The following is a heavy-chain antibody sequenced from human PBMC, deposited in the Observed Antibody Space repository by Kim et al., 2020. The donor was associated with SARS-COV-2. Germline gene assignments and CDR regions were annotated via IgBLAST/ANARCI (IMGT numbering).Heavy chain of an antibody. J-gene: IGHJ5*02. CDR1: GGSISSSSYY. CDR2: IYYSGST. CDR3: ARSVTMVRGVGFDP. D-gene: IGHD3-10*01. Sequence: SETLSLTCTVSGGSISSSSYYWGWIRQPPGKGLEWIGSIYYSGSTYYNPSLKSRVTISVDTSKNQFSLKLSSVTAADTAVYYCARSVTMVRGVGFDPWGQGTLVTVSS. V-gene: IGHV4-39*01.